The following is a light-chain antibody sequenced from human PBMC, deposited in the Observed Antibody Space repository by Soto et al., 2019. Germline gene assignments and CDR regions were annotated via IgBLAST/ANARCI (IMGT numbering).Light chain of an antibody. CDR2: DVS. V-gene: IGLV2-14*01. Sequence: QSVLTQPASVSGSPGQSITISCTGTSSDVGGYNYVSWYQQHPGKAPKLMIYDVSNRPSGVSNRFSGSKSGNTASLTISGLQAEDEAAYYCSSYTSSSTWVFGGVTKVTVL. CDR3: SSYTSSSTWV. J-gene: IGLJ3*02. CDR1: SSDVGGYNY.